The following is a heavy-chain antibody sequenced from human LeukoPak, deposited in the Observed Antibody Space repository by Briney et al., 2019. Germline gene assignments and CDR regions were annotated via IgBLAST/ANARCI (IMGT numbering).Heavy chain of an antibody. J-gene: IGHJ4*02. CDR3: ASPTRFYGDYGGY. CDR1: GFTFSNYA. Sequence: PGGSLRLSCAASGFTFSNYAMHWVRQAPGKGLEWVAAISYDGSDKYYADSVKGRFTISRDNSKNTLYLQMNSLRAEDTAVYYCASPTRFYGDYGGYWGQGTLVTVSS. CDR2: ISYDGSDK. D-gene: IGHD4-17*01. V-gene: IGHV3-30*04.